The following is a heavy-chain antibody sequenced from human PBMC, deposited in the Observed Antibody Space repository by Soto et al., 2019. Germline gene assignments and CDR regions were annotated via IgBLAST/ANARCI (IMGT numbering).Heavy chain of an antibody. CDR3: ARGPPIGIFSSSSDS. J-gene: IGHJ5*02. V-gene: IGHV3-74*01. CDR2: ITNDGSDT. Sequence: GGSLRLSCAASGFTFSSNWMHWVRQAPGKGLVWVSRITNDGSDTIYADSVKGRFTISRDNAKNTLYLQMNSLRADDTAVYYCARGPPIGIFSSSSDSWGQGTLVTVSS. D-gene: IGHD6-6*01. CDR1: GFTFSSNW.